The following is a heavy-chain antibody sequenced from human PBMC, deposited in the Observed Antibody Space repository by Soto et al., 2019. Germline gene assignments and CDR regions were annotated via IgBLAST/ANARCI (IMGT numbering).Heavy chain of an antibody. J-gene: IGHJ4*02. V-gene: IGHV3-9*01. D-gene: IGHD6-19*01. CDR2: ISWNSGSI. CDR3: AKDMQWLVGRGFDY. CDR1: GFTFDDYA. Sequence: GGSLRLSCAASGFTFDDYAMHWVRQAPGKGLEWVSGISWNSGSIGYADSVKGRFTISRDNAKNSLCLQMNSLRAEDTALYYCAKDMQWLVGRGFDYWGQGTLVTVSS.